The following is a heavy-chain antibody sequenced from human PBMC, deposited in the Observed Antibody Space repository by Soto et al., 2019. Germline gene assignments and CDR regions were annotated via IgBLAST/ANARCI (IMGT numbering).Heavy chain of an antibody. Sequence: EVQLVESGGGLAQPGGSLRLSCAASGFTFSTYWMHWVRQAPGKGLVWVSRINGDGSTTNYADTVKGRFTISRDNAKSTLFLQMDSLRAEDTAVYYCARERRGYGDYRVDAFNYWGQGTLVTVSS. J-gene: IGHJ4*02. CDR1: GFTFSTYW. CDR3: ARERRGYGDYRVDAFNY. D-gene: IGHD4-17*01. V-gene: IGHV3-74*01. CDR2: INGDGSTT.